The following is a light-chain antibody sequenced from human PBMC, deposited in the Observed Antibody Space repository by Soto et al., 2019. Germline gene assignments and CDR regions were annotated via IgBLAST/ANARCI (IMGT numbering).Light chain of an antibody. Sequence: QSVLTQPPSVSGAPGQRVTISCTGSSSNIGAGSDVHWYQQLPGTAPKLLIYGNSNRPSGVLDRFSGAKSGTSASLAITGRPAEDEADYSCQSYESSLSGYVFGTGTKLTVL. CDR1: SSNIGAGSD. CDR3: QSYESSLSGYV. CDR2: GNS. J-gene: IGLJ1*01. V-gene: IGLV1-40*01.